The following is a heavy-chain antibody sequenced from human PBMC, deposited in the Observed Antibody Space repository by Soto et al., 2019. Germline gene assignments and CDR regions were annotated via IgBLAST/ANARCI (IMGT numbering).Heavy chain of an antibody. Sequence: PSETLSLTCTVSGGSISSGGYYWSWIRQHPGKGLEWIGYIYYSGSTYYNPSLKGRVTISVDTSKNQFSLKLSSVTAADTAVYYCAREPSLAYCGGDCYFDYWGQGTLVTVSS. CDR3: AREPSLAYCGGDCYFDY. CDR1: GGSISSGGYY. D-gene: IGHD2-21*02. J-gene: IGHJ4*02. V-gene: IGHV4-31*03. CDR2: IYYSGST.